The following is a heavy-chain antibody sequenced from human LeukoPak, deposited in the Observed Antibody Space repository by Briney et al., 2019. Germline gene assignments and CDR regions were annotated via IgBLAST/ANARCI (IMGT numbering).Heavy chain of an antibody. D-gene: IGHD5-12*01. Sequence: PGGSLRLSCEVSGFTFSSYSMTWVRQVPGKGLEWIAYMTATSNTFYYADSVKGRFTISRDNARNSLFLQMNSLTVEDTAVYHCARSLSGYDPLSAFWGQGTLVTVSS. CDR3: ARSLSGYDPLSAF. CDR2: MTATSNTF. CDR1: GFTFSSYS. J-gene: IGHJ1*01. V-gene: IGHV3-48*04.